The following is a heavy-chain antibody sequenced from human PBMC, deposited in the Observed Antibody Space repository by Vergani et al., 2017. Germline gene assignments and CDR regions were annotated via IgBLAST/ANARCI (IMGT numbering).Heavy chain of an antibody. Sequence: QVQLQESGPGLVKPSETLSLTCTVSGGSISSYYWSWIRQPAGKGLEWIGRIYTSGSTNYNPSLKSRVTMSVDTSKNQFSLKLSSVTAADPAVSYCSFGSCSIAVAGTVSYYYYCSGMDVWGQGITVTVSS. D-gene: IGHD6-19*01. CDR3: SFGSCSIAVAGTVSYYYYCSGMDV. CDR2: IYTSGST. V-gene: IGHV4-4*07. CDR1: GGSISSYY. J-gene: IGHJ6*02.